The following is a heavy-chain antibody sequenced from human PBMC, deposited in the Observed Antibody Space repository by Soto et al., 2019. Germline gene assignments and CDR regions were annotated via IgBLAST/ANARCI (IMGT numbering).Heavy chain of an antibody. CDR1: GGSFSIYS. J-gene: IGHJ2*01. V-gene: IGHV4-34*01. Sequence: QVQLQQWGAGLLKPSETLSLTCAVFGGSFSIYSWFWIRSPQGRGREWIGEINHSGTPNYNPSLKSRVTISVDTSKNQFSLKLSSVTAADSAVYYCSRGRRKALAYTSWYFDLWGRGTLVTVSS. CDR3: SRGRRKALAYTSWYFDL. CDR2: INHSGTP. D-gene: IGHD1-1*01.